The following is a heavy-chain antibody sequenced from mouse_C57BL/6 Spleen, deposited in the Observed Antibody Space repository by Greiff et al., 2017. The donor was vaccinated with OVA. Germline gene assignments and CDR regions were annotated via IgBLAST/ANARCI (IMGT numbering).Heavy chain of an antibody. V-gene: IGHV1-80*01. CDR3: ARGDSSGLRFAY. D-gene: IGHD3-2*02. CDR2: IYPGDGDT. CDR1: GYAFSSYW. Sequence: QVQLQQSGAELVKPGASVKISCKASGYAFSSYWMNWVKQRPGKGLAWIGQIYPGDGDTNYNGKFKGKATLTADKSSSTAYMQLSSLTSEDSAVYVCARGDSSGLRFAYWGQGTLVTVSA. J-gene: IGHJ3*01.